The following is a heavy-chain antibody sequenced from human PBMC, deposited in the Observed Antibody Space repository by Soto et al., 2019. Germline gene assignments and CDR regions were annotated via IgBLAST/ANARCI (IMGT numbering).Heavy chain of an antibody. CDR2: IYYSGST. CDR3: ARESTSGDYDYYYYGMDV. D-gene: IGHD4-17*01. CDR1: GGSVSSGSYY. V-gene: IGHV4-61*01. J-gene: IGHJ6*02. Sequence: SETLSLTCTVSGGSVSSGSYYWSWIRQPPGKGLERIGYIYYSGSTNYNPSLKSRVTISVDTSKNQFSLKLSSVTAADTAVYYCARESTSGDYDYYYYGMDVWGQGTTVTVSS.